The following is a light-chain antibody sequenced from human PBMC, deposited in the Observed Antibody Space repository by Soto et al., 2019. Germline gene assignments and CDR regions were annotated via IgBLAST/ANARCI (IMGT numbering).Light chain of an antibody. CDR1: QSISSW. CDR2: KAS. V-gene: IGKV1-5*03. CDR3: QQTFITPRT. J-gene: IGKJ1*01. Sequence: DIQMTQSPSTLSASVGDRVTITCRASQSISSWLAWYQQKPGKAPKLLIYKASSLESGVPSRFSGSGSETDFTLTINNLQPEDFATYYCQQTFITPRTFGQGTKVDIK.